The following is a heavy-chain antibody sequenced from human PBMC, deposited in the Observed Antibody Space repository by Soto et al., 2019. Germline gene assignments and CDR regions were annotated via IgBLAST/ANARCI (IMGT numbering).Heavy chain of an antibody. Sequence: GGSLRLSCAASGFTVSSNYMSWVRQAPGKGLEWVSVIYSGGSTYYADSVKGRFTISRDNSKNTLYLQMNSLRAEDTAVYYCARDVLGYCSSTSCSRIGYYYYYYMDVWGKGTTVTVSS. V-gene: IGHV3-66*01. CDR2: IYSGGST. CDR1: GFTVSSNY. D-gene: IGHD2-2*01. J-gene: IGHJ6*03. CDR3: ARDVLGYCSSTSCSRIGYYYYYYMDV.